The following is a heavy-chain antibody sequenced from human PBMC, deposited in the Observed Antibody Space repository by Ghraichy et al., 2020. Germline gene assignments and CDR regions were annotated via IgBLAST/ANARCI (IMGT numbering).Heavy chain of an antibody. Sequence: GESLNISCAASGLTFSSYAMSWVRQAPGKGLEWVSTISTSGSSTYYADSVKGRFTISRDNSKNTLYLLMSSLRAEDTALYYCTTGDTYDNSVYYLRSGDYWGQGTLVTVSS. CDR1: GLTFSSYA. J-gene: IGHJ4*02. V-gene: IGHV3-23*01. D-gene: IGHD3-22*01. CDR3: TTGDTYDNSVYYLRSGDY. CDR2: ISTSGSST.